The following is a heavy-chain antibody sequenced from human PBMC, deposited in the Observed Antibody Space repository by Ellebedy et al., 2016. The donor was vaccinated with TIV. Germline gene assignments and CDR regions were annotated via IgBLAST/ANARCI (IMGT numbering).Heavy chain of an antibody. D-gene: IGHD2-21*02. Sequence: AASVKVSCKASGYNFTTYSLNWLRQAPGQRLEWMGWVYPGNGDTRYSQKFQDRITFSWDTSASTAYMELSSLRAEDTAVYYCARDGDENCGGDCYYYYYGMDVWGQGTTVTVSS. V-gene: IGHV1-3*01. CDR1: GYNFTTYS. J-gene: IGHJ6*02. CDR2: VYPGNGDT. CDR3: ARDGDENCGGDCYYYYYGMDV.